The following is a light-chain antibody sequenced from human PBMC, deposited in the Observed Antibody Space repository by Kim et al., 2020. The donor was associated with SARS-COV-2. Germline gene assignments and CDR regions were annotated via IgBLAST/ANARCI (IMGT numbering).Light chain of an antibody. Sequence: DIQMTQSPSSLSASVGDRVTITCRASQSISSYLNWYQHKPGKAPKLLIYDASSLQSGVPSRFSGSGSGTDFTLTISSLQPEDFATYYCQQSYNTLPYTSGQGTKLEI. V-gene: IGKV1-39*01. CDR3: QQSYNTLPYT. CDR2: DAS. J-gene: IGKJ2*01. CDR1: QSISSY.